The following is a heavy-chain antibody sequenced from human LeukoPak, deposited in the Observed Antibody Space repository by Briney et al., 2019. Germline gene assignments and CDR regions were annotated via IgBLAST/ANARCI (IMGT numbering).Heavy chain of an antibody. D-gene: IGHD3-3*01. CDR2: IKQDGSEK. J-gene: IGHJ5*02. Sequence: PGGSLRLSCAASGFTFSSYWMSWVRQAPGKGLEWVANIKQDGSEKYYVDSVKGRFTISRDNAKNSLYLQMNSLRAEDTAVYYCARDHANYDFSSGYYTPYNWFDPWGQGTLVTVSS. CDR3: ARDHANYDFSSGYYTPYNWFDP. CDR1: GFTFSSYW. V-gene: IGHV3-7*01.